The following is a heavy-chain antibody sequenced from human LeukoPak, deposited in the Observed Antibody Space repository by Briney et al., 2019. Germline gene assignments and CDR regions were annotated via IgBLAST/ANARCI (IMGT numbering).Heavy chain of an antibody. CDR3: ARARGCSGGSCPTYYYYYGMDV. V-gene: IGHV4-59*01. CDR1: GGSIGSYY. J-gene: IGHJ6*02. CDR2: IYYSGST. D-gene: IGHD2-15*01. Sequence: SETLSLTCTVSGGSIGSYYWSWIRQPPGKGLEWIGYIYYSGSTNYNPSLKSRVTISVDTSKNQFSLKLSSVTAADTAVYYCARARGCSGGSCPTYYYYYGMDVWGQGTTVTVSS.